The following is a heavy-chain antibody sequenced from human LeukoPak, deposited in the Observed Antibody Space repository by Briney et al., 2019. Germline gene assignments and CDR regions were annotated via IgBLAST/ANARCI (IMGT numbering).Heavy chain of an antibody. V-gene: IGHV1-69*05. D-gene: IGHD2-2*01. CDR2: IIPIFGTA. CDR3: AGAIYCSSTSCYPGDY. J-gene: IGHJ4*02. Sequence: SSVKVSCKASGGTFSSYAISWVRQAPGQGLEWMGGIIPIFGTANYAQKFQGRVTITTDESTSTAYMELSSLRSEDTAVYYCAGAIYCSSTSCYPGDYWGQGTLVTVSS. CDR1: GGTFSSYA.